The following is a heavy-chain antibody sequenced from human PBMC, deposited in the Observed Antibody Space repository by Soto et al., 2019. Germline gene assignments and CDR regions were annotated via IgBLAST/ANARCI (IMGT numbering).Heavy chain of an antibody. CDR3: AKGTRRDSMEWYSQAYYYYYGMDV. D-gene: IGHD3-3*01. CDR1: GFTFSSYA. CDR2: ISGSGGST. J-gene: IGHJ6*02. V-gene: IGHV3-23*01. Sequence: GGSLRLSCAASGFTFSSYAMSWVRQAPGKGLEWVSAISGSGGSTYYADSVKGRFTISRDNSKNTLYLQMNSLRAEDTAVYYCAKGTRRDSMEWYSQAYYYYYGMDVWGQGTTVTVSS.